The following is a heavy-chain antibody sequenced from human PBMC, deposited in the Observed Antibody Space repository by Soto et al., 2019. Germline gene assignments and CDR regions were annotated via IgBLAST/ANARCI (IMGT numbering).Heavy chain of an antibody. CDR1: GFTVSSNY. D-gene: IGHD4-17*01. J-gene: IGHJ4*02. CDR3: ARATGDYAIDY. Sequence: GGSLRLSCAASGFTVSSNYMSWVRQAPGKGLEWVSVIYSGGCTYYADSVKGRFTISRDNSKNTLYLQMNSLRAEDTAVYYCARATGDYAIDYWGQGTLVTVSS. V-gene: IGHV3-66*01. CDR2: IYSGGCT.